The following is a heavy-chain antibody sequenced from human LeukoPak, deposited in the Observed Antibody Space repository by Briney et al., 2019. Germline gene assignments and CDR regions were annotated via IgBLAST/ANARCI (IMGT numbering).Heavy chain of an antibody. CDR3: ARVYRRLRSPSQPGYNWFDP. J-gene: IGHJ5*02. CDR2: INHSGST. Sequence: SETLSLTCSVYGGSFSGYYWSWIPQPPGKGLEWIEAINHSGSTNYNPSLKSRVTISVDASKNQFSLKLSSVTAADTAVYYCARVYRRLRSPSQPGYNWFDPWGQGTLVTVSS. V-gene: IGHV4-34*01. CDR1: GGSFSGYY. D-gene: IGHD3-16*01.